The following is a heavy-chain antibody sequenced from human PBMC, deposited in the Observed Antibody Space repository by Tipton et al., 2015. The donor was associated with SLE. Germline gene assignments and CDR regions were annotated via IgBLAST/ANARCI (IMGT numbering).Heavy chain of an antibody. J-gene: IGHJ4*02. D-gene: IGHD3-10*01. V-gene: IGHV3-21*04. CDR1: GGSISSSS. Sequence: LSLTCTVSGGSISSSSYYWGWIRQPPGKGLEWVSSISSSSSNIYYADAVKGRFTISRDNAKNSLYLQMNSRRAEDTAVYYCARDAWYYYGSGSYYKTSLFDYWGQGTLVTVSS. CDR3: ARDAWYYYGSGSYYKTSLFDY. CDR2: ISSSSSNI.